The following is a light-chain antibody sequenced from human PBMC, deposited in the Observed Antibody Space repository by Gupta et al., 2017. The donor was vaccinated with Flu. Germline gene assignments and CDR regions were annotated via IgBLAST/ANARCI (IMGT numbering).Light chain of an antibody. CDR3: SSYSATGALAL. J-gene: IGLJ2*01. CDR1: SSDIGTYNY. Sequence: SSDIGTYNYVSWYQQYPGRAPKLMIYDVRNRHSGISDRFSGSKSGNTASLTISGLQAEDEADYYCSSYSATGALALFGGGTKVTV. V-gene: IGLV2-14*03. CDR2: DVR.